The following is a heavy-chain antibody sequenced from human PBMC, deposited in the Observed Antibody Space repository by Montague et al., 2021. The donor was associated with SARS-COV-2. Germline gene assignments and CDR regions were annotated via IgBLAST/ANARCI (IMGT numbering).Heavy chain of an antibody. V-gene: IGHV3-11*03. J-gene: IGHJ4*02. D-gene: IGHD6-13*01. CDR3: ARIFLVVPPGIALYYFDY. CDR2: ISSGSHYT. CDR1: GFTFGDYY. Sequence: SLRLSCAASGFTFGDYYMTWIRQAPGKGLEWISDISSGSHYTNYADSVKGRFTISRDDAKQSLYLEMDSLRAEDTADYYCARIFLVVPPGIALYYFDYWGQGALVTVSS.